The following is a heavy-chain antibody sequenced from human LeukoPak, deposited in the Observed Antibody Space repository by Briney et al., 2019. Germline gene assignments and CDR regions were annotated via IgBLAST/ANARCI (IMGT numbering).Heavy chain of an antibody. CDR2: INPNSGGT. V-gene: IGHV1-2*02. CDR3: ARGSPRDIVVVPAAPPSAYYYYYYMDV. J-gene: IGHJ6*03. CDR1: GYTFTGYY. Sequence: VASVKVSCKASGYTFTGYYMHWVRQAPGQGLEWMGWINPNSGGTNHAQKFQGRVTMTRDTSISTAYMELSRLRSDDTAVYYCARGSPRDIVVVPAAPPSAYYYYYYMDVWGKGTTVTVSS. D-gene: IGHD2-2*01.